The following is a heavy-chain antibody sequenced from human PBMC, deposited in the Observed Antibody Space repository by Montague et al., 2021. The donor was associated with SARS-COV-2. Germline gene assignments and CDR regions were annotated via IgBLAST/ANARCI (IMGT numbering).Heavy chain of an antibody. J-gene: IGHJ5*02. CDR3: ARSPTYYHILTGYFNGPNWFDP. Sequence: SETLSLTCTVSGGSISSSSYYWGWIRQPPGKGLEWIGSIYYSGSTYYNPSLKSRVTISADTSKNQFSLKLSSVTAADTAVYYCARSPTYYHILTGYFNGPNWFDPWGQGTLVTVSS. D-gene: IGHD3-9*01. CDR1: GGSISSSSYY. CDR2: IYYSGST. V-gene: IGHV4-39*01.